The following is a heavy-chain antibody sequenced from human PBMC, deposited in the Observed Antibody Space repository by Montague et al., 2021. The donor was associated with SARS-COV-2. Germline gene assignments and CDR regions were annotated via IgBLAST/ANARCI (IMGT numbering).Heavy chain of an antibody. J-gene: IGHJ4*02. D-gene: IGHD5-12*01. CDR3: ARDTKYNGYI. Sequence: TLSLTCTVSGGSINSGGYYWVWFRQHPAKGLESIGHIFGDGGPKYNPSLGSRISISADTSKDQFYLGVTSVTAADTAVYYCARDTKYNGYIWGQGILVTVSS. CDR2: IFGDGGP. CDR1: GGSINSGGYY. V-gene: IGHV4-31*03.